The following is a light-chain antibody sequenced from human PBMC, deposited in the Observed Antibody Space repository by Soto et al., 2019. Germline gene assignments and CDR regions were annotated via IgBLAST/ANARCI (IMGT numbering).Light chain of an antibody. CDR3: NSYSSSTTLVV. J-gene: IGLJ2*01. Sequence: ALTQPASVSGSPGQSITISCTGTSSDVGAYDYVSWYQHHPGKAPKLMIYEVSRRPSGVSNRFSGSKSGNAASLTISGLQAEDEADYYCNSYSSSTTLVVFGGGTKLTVL. V-gene: IGLV2-14*01. CDR1: SSDVGAYDY. CDR2: EVS.